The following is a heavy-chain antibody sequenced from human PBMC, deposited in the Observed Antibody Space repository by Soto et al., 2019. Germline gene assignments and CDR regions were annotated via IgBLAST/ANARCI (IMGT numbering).Heavy chain of an antibody. J-gene: IGHJ5*01. CDR3: ARDQWLKVPAVVGDKFDS. V-gene: IGHV1-18*04. CDR1: GYDFIGHG. Sequence: QVQLVQSGGEEKKPGASVKVSCKASGYDFIGHGISWVRQARGQGLEWMGWINSYNGDTKYARKYQDRITLTKDKSTRTVYMELTSLRSDDTAVYYCARDQWLKVPAVVGDKFDSWGQGTLVTFSA. D-gene: IGHD6-19*01. CDR2: INSYNGDT.